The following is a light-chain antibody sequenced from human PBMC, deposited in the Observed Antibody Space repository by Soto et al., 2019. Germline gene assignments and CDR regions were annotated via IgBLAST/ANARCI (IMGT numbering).Light chain of an antibody. CDR1: QSVSSN. CDR2: GAS. J-gene: IGKJ5*01. CDR3: QQYNNYVT. Sequence: EIVMTQSPATLSVSPGERVTLSCRASQSVSSNLAWYQHKPGQAPRLLIFGASTRATGIPARFSGSGSGTEFTLTISSLQSEDFAIYYCQQYNNYVTFGQGTRLEIK. V-gene: IGKV3-15*01.